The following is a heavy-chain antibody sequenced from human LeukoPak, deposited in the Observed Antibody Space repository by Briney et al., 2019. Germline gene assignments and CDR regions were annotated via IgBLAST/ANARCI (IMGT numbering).Heavy chain of an antibody. Sequence: SETLSLTCAVYGGSFSGYFWSWIRQPPGKGLEWRGEINHSGSTTYNPSPKSQVTISVDPTKNQFSLKLRSVTAADTAVYYCARPLTYRITMIVVAHYANHDAFDIWGQGTMVTVSS. J-gene: IGHJ3*02. CDR1: GGSFSGYF. V-gene: IGHV4-34*01. CDR3: ARPLTYRITMIVVAHYANHDAFDI. CDR2: INHSGST. D-gene: IGHD3-22*01.